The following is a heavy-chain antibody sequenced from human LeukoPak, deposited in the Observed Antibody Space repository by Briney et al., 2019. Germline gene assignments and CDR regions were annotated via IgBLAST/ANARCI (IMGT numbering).Heavy chain of an antibody. CDR3: ARHGGADYGDYVEAFDI. D-gene: IGHD4-17*01. CDR2: INHSGST. Sequence: SETLSLTCAVYGGSFSGYYWSWIRQPPGKGLEWIGEINHSGSTNYNPSLKSRVTISVDTSKNQFSLKLSSVTAADTAVYYCARHGGADYGDYVEAFDIWGQGTMVTVSS. V-gene: IGHV4-34*01. J-gene: IGHJ3*02. CDR1: GGSFSGYY.